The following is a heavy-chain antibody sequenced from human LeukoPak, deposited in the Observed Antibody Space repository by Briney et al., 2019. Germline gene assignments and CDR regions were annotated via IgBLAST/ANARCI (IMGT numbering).Heavy chain of an antibody. D-gene: IGHD4-17*01. V-gene: IGHV1-69*13. Sequence: SVKVSCKASGGTFSSYAISWVRQAPGQGLEWMGGIIPIFGTANYAQKFQGRVTITADESTSTAYVELSSLRSEDTAVYYCARGGGLRSWFDPWGQGTLVTVSS. J-gene: IGHJ5*02. CDR2: IIPIFGTA. CDR3: ARGGGLRSWFDP. CDR1: GGTFSSYA.